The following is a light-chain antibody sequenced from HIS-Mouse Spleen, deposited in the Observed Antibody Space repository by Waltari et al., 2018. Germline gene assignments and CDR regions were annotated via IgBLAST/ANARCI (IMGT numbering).Light chain of an antibody. Sequence: QSALTQPASVSGSPGQSITISCTGTSSHVGSYNLVSWSQQHPGKPPKLMIYEGSKRPSGVSNRFSGSKSGNTASLTISGLQAEDEADYYCCSYAGSSTWVFGGGTKLTVL. CDR2: EGS. CDR1: SSHVGSYNL. CDR3: CSYAGSSTWV. V-gene: IGLV2-23*01. J-gene: IGLJ3*02.